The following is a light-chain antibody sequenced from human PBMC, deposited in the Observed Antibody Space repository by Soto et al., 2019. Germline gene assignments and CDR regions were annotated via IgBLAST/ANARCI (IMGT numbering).Light chain of an antibody. CDR2: DAS. Sequence: DLQMTQSPSSLSASVGDRVTITCQASHGIRNFLSWYQQKPAKAPKVLIYDASNLETGVPSRFSGSGSGTHFTFTINSLQPEDIATYYCQQYEDLPLTFGGGTKVEIK. J-gene: IGKJ4*01. CDR3: QQYEDLPLT. CDR1: HGIRNF. V-gene: IGKV1-33*01.